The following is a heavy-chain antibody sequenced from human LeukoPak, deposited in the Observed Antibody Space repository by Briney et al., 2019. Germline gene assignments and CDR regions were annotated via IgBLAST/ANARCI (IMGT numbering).Heavy chain of an antibody. CDR1: GGSISSYY. CDR2: IYYSGST. D-gene: IGHD3-3*01. V-gene: IGHV4-59*01. Sequence: PSETLSLTCTVSGGSISSYYWSWIRQPPGKGLEWIGYIYYSGSTNYNPSLKSRVTISVDTSKNQFSLKLSSVTAADTAVYYCARGLDDFWSGFYRYWGQGTLVTVSS. CDR3: ARGLDDFWSGFYRY. J-gene: IGHJ4*02.